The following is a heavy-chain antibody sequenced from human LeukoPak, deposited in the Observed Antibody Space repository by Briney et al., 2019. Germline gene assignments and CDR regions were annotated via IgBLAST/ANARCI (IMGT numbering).Heavy chain of an antibody. CDR1: GYSIRSGDY. J-gene: IGHJ4*02. V-gene: IGHV4-38-2*01. D-gene: IGHD4-17*01. CDR2: IYHSGST. Sequence: SETLSLTCAVSGYSIRSGDYWGRIRQSPGKGLEWIGSIYHSGSTHYNPSLKSRVTISVDTSKSQFSLMLSSVTAADTAVYYCARNRSVTTTPGFDHWGQGTLVTVSS. CDR3: ARNRSVTTTPGFDH.